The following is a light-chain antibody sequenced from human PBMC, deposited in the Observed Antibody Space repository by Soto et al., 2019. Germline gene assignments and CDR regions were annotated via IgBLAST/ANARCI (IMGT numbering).Light chain of an antibody. CDR2: DVS. Sequence: QSLLTQPASVSGSPGQSITISCTGTSSDVGGYNYVSWYQHHPGKAPKLMIFDVSNRPSGVSNRYSGSKSGNTASLTISGLQPEDEADYYWSSYTIYTTPQIVFGTGTKVTV. V-gene: IGLV2-14*03. J-gene: IGLJ1*01. CDR3: SSYTIYTTPQIV. CDR1: SSDVGGYNY.